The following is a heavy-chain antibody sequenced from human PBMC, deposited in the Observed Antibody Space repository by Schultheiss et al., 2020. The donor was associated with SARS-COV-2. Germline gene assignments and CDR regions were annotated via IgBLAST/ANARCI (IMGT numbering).Heavy chain of an antibody. V-gene: IGHV4-59*01. CDR3: ARDGVVTPNWFDP. Sequence: TLSLTCTVSGGSISSYYWSWIRQPPGKGLEWIGYIYYSGSTNYNPSLKSRVTISVDTSKNQFSLKLSSVTAADTAVYYCARDGVVTPNWFDPWGQGTLVTVSS. CDR1: GGSISSYY. D-gene: IGHD2-21*02. J-gene: IGHJ5*02. CDR2: IYYSGST.